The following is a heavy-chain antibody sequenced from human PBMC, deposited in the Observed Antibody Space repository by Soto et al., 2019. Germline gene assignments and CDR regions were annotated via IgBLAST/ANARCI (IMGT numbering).Heavy chain of an antibody. CDR3: ARGGSSSYLYYYYYGMDV. V-gene: IGHV1-8*01. D-gene: IGHD6-6*01. J-gene: IGHJ6*02. Sequence: QVQLVQSGAEVKKPGASVKVSCKASGYTFTSYDINWVRQATGQGLEWMGWMNPNSGNTGYAQKSQGRVTMTRNTSISTAYMELSSLRSEDTAVYYCARGGSSSYLYYYYYGMDVWGQGTTVTVSS. CDR1: GYTFTSYD. CDR2: MNPNSGNT.